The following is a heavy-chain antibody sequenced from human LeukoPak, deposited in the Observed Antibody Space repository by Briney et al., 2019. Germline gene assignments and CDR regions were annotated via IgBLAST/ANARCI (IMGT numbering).Heavy chain of an antibody. V-gene: IGHV2-5*02. J-gene: IGHJ3*02. Sequence: SGPTLVRPTETLTLTCSFSGFSLMNNEETVAWIRQPPGKALEWLALIYGDGDTRYSPSFRNRLSIVNDTSKKQVVFVMTNMDPVDTGRYVCGRGNQVVAANDVFDIWGPGTMVTVSS. D-gene: IGHD2-15*01. CDR1: GFSLMNNEET. CDR2: IYGDGDT. CDR3: GRGNQVVAANDVFDI.